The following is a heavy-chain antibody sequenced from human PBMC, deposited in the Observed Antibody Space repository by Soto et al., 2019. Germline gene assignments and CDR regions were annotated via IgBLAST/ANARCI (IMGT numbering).Heavy chain of an antibody. CDR1: GYTFTSYD. J-gene: IGHJ3*02. CDR2: MNPNSGNT. CDR3: ARVFGSGGSSSSDAFDS. V-gene: IGHV1-8*01. Sequence: ASVKVSCKASGYTFTSYDINWVRQATGQGLEWMGWMNPNSGNTGYAQKFQGRVTMTRNTSISTAYMELSSLRSEDTAVYYCARVFGSGGSSSSDAFDSWGQGTRVTVAS. D-gene: IGHD2-15*01.